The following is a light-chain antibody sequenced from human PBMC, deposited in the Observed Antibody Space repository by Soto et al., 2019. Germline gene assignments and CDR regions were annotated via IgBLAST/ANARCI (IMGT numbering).Light chain of an antibody. Sequence: QSALTQPPSASGSPGQSVTISCTGTSSDVGDYNYVSWYQQHPGKAPKLMIYEVSKRPSGVPDRSSGSKSGNTASLTVSGLQADDEAHYYRSSYAASNIHYVFGTGTKVTVL. CDR3: SSYAASNIHYV. CDR1: SSDVGDYNY. V-gene: IGLV2-8*01. J-gene: IGLJ1*01. CDR2: EVS.